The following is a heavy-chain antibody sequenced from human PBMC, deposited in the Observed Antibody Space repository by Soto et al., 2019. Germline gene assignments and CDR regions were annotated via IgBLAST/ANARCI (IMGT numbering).Heavy chain of an antibody. CDR2: ISASGIST. Sequence: VQLLESGGGLVQPGGSLRLSCAASGFTFNIYAMSWVRQAPGKGLEWVSVISASGISTYYSESVKGRFTISRDSSKNTLFVQMNSLRVEDTALYYCAKHGGPYGSGKLSTPADIWGQGTMVTVSS. CDR1: GFTFNIYA. CDR3: AKHGGPYGSGKLSTPADI. V-gene: IGHV3-23*01. J-gene: IGHJ3*02. D-gene: IGHD3-10*01.